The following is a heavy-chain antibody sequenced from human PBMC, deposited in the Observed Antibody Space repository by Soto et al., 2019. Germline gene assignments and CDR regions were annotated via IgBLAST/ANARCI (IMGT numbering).Heavy chain of an antibody. V-gene: IGHV1-69*13. J-gene: IGHJ5*02. D-gene: IGHD6-6*01. CDR1: GGTFSSYA. CDR3: ARHLFPARWFDP. Sequence: GASVKVSCTACGGTFSSYAISCVRQAPGQGLEWMGGIIPIFGTANYAQKFQGRVTITADESTSTAYMELSSLRSEDTAVYYCARHLFPARWFDPWGQGTLVTVSS. CDR2: IIPIFGTA.